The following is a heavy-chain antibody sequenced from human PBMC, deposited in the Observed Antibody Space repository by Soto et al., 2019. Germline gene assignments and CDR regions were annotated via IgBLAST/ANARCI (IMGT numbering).Heavy chain of an antibody. V-gene: IGHV4-34*01. J-gene: IGHJ6*03. CDR3: ARSRGMLGYYYYYYMDV. CDR1: GGYFSGYY. Sequence: PSETQSLTCAVYGGYFSGYYWSWIRQPPGKGLEWIGEINHSGSTNYNPSLKSRVTISVDTSKNQFSLKLSSVTAADTAVYYCARSRGMLGYYYYYYMDVWGKGTTVTV. D-gene: IGHD2-8*01. CDR2: INHSGST.